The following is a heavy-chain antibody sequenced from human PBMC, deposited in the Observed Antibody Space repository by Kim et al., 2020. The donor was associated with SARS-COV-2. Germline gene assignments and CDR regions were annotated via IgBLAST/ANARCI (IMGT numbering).Heavy chain of an antibody. CDR1: GFTFSSYG. J-gene: IGHJ4*02. CDR3: AKDYGGNSGTLDY. D-gene: IGHD4-17*01. CDR2: IWYDGSNK. Sequence: GGSLRLSCAASGFTFSSYGMHWVRQAQGKGLEWVAVIWYDGSNKYYADSVKGRFTISRDNSKNTLYLQMNSLRAEDTAVYYCAKDYGGNSGTLDYWGQGTLVTVSS. V-gene: IGHV3-33*06.